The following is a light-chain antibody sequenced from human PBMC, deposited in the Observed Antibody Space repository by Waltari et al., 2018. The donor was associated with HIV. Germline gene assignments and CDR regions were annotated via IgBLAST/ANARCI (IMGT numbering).Light chain of an antibody. Sequence: QSALTQPRSVSGSPGQSVTISCTGTSSDIGAYNYVSWYQQHPGKAPKLMIYDVTKRPSGVPDRFSGSKSGNTASLTISGLQAEDEAAYYCRSFAGSYTLVFGGGTKLTVL. V-gene: IGLV2-11*01. J-gene: IGLJ3*02. CDR2: DVT. CDR3: RSFAGSYTLV. CDR1: SSDIGAYNY.